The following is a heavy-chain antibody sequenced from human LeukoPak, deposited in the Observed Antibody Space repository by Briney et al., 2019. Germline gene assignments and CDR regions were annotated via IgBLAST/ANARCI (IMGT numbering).Heavy chain of an antibody. CDR1: GYTFTSYG. D-gene: IGHD3-22*01. Sequence: ASVKVSCKASGYTFTSYGISWVRQAPGQGLEWMGWISAYNGNTNYAQKFQGRVTITADKSTSTAYMELSSLRSEDTAVYYCARQGYLHDYYDSSGYYRGIFDYWGQGTLVTVSS. CDR3: ARQGYLHDYYDSSGYYRGIFDY. CDR2: ISAYNGNT. V-gene: IGHV1-18*01. J-gene: IGHJ4*02.